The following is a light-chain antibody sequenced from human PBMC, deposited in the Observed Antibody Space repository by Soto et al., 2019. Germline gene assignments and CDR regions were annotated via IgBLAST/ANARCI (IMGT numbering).Light chain of an antibody. CDR2: AAS. V-gene: IGKV1-39*01. CDR3: PQSYRTPHT. J-gene: IGKJ1*01. Sequence: DIQMTQSPSSLSAAVGDRVTITCRASQSIMKFLNWYQHKPGKAPKLLIYAASTLQSGVPSRFSASGSATDFTLSISSFQSEDFATYYCPQSYRTPHTFGQGTKVEIK. CDR1: QSIMKF.